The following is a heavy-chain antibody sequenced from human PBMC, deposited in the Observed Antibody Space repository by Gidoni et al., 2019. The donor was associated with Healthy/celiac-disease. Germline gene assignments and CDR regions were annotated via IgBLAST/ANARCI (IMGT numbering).Heavy chain of an antibody. D-gene: IGHD6-6*01. CDR3: ATYSSSALDY. CDR2: ISSSSSYI. V-gene: IGHV3-21*01. Sequence: EVQLVESGGGLVKPGGSLSLSGAASGFTFSSYSMNWVRQAPGKGLEWVSSISSSSSYIYYADSVKGRFTISRDNAKNSLYLQMNSLRAEDTAVYYCATYSSSALDYWGQGTLVTVSS. CDR1: GFTFSSYS. J-gene: IGHJ4*02.